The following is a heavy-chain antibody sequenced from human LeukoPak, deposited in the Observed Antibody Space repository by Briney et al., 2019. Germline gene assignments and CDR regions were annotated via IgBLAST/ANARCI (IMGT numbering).Heavy chain of an antibody. CDR1: GFTFSSYA. CDR3: AKGGEYSTSTDFDY. J-gene: IGHJ4*02. V-gene: IGHV3-23*01. Sequence: GGSLRLSCAASGFTFSSYAMSLVRQAPGKGLEWVSAISGSGGSTYYADSVKGRFTISRDNSKNTLYLQMNSLRAEDTAVYYCAKGGEYSTSTDFDYWGQGTLVTVSS. CDR2: ISGSGGST. D-gene: IGHD6-6*01.